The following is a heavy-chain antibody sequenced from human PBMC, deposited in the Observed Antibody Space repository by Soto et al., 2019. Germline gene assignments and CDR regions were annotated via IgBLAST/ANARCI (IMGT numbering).Heavy chain of an antibody. D-gene: IGHD3-16*01. CDR2: ISGSGGST. CDR3: AKEKLRSYYFDH. V-gene: IGHV3-23*01. Sequence: PGGSLRLSCAASGFTFSSYAMSWVRQAPGKGLEWVSAISGSGGSTYYADYVKGRFTISRDNSKNTLYLQMNSLRAEHTAVYYCAKEKLRSYYFDHWGQGTLVTVSS. J-gene: IGHJ4*02. CDR1: GFTFSSYA.